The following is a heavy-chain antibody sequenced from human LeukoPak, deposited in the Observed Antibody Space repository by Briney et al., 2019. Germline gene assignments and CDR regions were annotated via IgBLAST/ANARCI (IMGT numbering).Heavy chain of an antibody. CDR2: INPNSGGT. Sequence: ASVKVSCKASGYTFTGYYMHWVRQAPGQGLEWMGWINPNSGGTNYAQKFQGRVTMTRDTSISTAYMELSRLRSDDTAVYYCARDNNEIDAFDIWGRRTMVTVSS. CDR3: ARDNNEIDAFDI. CDR1: GYTFTGYY. V-gene: IGHV1-2*02. J-gene: IGHJ3*02. D-gene: IGHD1-1*01.